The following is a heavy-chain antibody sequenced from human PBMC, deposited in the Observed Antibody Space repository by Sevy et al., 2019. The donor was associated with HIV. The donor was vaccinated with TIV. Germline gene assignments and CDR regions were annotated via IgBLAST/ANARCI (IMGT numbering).Heavy chain of an antibody. V-gene: IGHV3-33*01. CDR1: GFTLSNYD. Sequence: GGSLRLSCAASGFTLSNYDMHWVRQAPGKGLEWVAVIWNDGSNKYYANSVKGRFTISRDNSKKTLYLQMNSLRVEDTAVYFCARGGDFNDRSAKRDFDYWGQGSLVTVSS. J-gene: IGHJ4*02. CDR2: IWNDGSNK. D-gene: IGHD3-22*01. CDR3: ARGGDFNDRSAKRDFDY.